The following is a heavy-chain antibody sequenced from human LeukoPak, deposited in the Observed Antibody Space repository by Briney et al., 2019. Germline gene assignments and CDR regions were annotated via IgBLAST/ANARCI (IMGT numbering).Heavy chain of an antibody. Sequence: GGSLRLSCAASGFTFSSYSMNWARQAPGKGLEWVSAISGSAGSTYYADSVKGRFTISRDNSKNTLYLQMNSLRAEDTAVYYCAKDWALTYGSGSYPADCWGQGTMVTVSS. D-gene: IGHD3-10*01. CDR3: AKDWALTYGSGSYPADC. CDR1: GFTFSSYS. J-gene: IGHJ4*02. CDR2: ISGSAGST. V-gene: IGHV3-23*01.